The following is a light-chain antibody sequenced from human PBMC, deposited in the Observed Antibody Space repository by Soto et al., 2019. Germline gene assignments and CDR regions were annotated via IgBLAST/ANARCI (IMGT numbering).Light chain of an antibody. CDR2: EVN. V-gene: IGLV2-8*01. Sequence: QSALSQPPSASGSPGHSFAISCTGTSSDVGGYNYVSWYQQHPGKAPKLMIYEVNKRPSGVPDRFSGSKSGNTASLTVSGLQAEDEAAYYCSSYAGSSNVFGTGTKVTVL. CDR1: SSDVGGYNY. CDR3: SSYAGSSNV. J-gene: IGLJ1*01.